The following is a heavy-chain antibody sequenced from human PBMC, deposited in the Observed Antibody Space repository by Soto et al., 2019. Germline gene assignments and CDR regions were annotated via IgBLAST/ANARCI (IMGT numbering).Heavy chain of an antibody. V-gene: IGHV1-18*01. CDR1: GYTFTSYG. Sequence: QVQLVQSGAEVKKPGASVKVSCKASGYTFTSYGISWVRQAPGQGLEWMGWISAYNGNTNYAQKLQGRVTMTTDTSTSTAYMELRSLRSDDTAVYYCARDGSRYCSGGSCYPNSVPWGQGTLVTVSS. D-gene: IGHD2-15*01. J-gene: IGHJ4*02. CDR3: ARDGSRYCSGGSCYPNSVP. CDR2: ISAYNGNT.